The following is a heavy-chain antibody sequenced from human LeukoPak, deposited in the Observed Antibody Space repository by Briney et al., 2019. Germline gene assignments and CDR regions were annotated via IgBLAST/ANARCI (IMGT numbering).Heavy chain of an antibody. J-gene: IGHJ6*02. D-gene: IGHD3-3*01. V-gene: IGHV1-69*13. Sequence: SVKVSCKASGGTFSSYAISWVRQAPGQGLEWMGGIIPIFGTANYAQKFQGRVTITADESTSTAYMELRSLRSDDTAVYYCARVFWSGYYSYYYYGMDVWGQGTTVTVSS. CDR1: GGTFSSYA. CDR2: IIPIFGTA. CDR3: ARVFWSGYYSYYYYGMDV.